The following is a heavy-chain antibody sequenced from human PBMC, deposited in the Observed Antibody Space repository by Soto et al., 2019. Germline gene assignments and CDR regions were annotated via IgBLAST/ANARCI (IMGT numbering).Heavy chain of an antibody. Sequence: QVQLVESGGGVVQPGKSLRLSCAASGLKFRNYAIHWVRQAPGKGLEWLAVIWFDGNKEYYADSVKGRFTISRDNSKNTVFLHMNSLTADDSGVFYCARAHSMMLLDRFDPWGHGTLVTVSS. CDR1: GLKFRNYA. CDR3: ARAHSMMLLDRFDP. J-gene: IGHJ5*02. V-gene: IGHV3-33*01. D-gene: IGHD3-16*01. CDR2: IWFDGNKE.